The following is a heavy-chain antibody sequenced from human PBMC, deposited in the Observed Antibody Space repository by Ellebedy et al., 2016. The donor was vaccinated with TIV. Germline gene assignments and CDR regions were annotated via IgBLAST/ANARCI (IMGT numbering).Heavy chain of an antibody. CDR2: IYPGDSDT. J-gene: IGHJ6*02. V-gene: IGHV5-51*01. CDR1: GYIFTNYW. D-gene: IGHD1-1*01. CDR3: GTLLGTIGNPGGGYYGLDV. Sequence: RESLKISCKASGYIFTNYWIVWVRQMPGKGLEWMGTIYPGDSDTIYSPSFQGQVTISADKSISTAYLQWSSLKASDTAMYYCGTLLGTIGNPGGGYYGLDVWGQGTTVTVSS.